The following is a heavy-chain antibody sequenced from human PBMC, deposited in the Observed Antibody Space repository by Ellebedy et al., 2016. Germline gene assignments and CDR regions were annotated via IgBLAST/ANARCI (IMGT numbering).Heavy chain of an antibody. CDR1: GGSVSSDY. Sequence: GSLRLSCNVFGGSVSSDYWNWIRRPPGKGLEWIGYVFHTGTTNYNPSLKSRVTMSVDTSKSQFSLRLTSVTAADTAVYYCAKWNGAWNAFDVWGLGTKVTVSS. CDR3: AKWNGAWNAFDV. V-gene: IGHV4-59*02. CDR2: VFHTGTT. D-gene: IGHD1-1*01. J-gene: IGHJ3*01.